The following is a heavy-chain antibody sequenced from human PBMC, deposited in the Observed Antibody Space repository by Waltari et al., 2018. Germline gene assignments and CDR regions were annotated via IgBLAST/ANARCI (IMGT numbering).Heavy chain of an antibody. CDR1: Y. CDR2: IYYSGNT. J-gene: IGHJ5*02. D-gene: IGHD5-12*01. V-gene: IGHV4-39*01. CDR3: ARHWKRNGYRFDP. Sequence: YGGWIGQSPGKGMECMGTIYYSGNTYYNPTLKSRVTISGDTSKNRYSLKLSSVTAADTAVYYCARHWKRNGYRFDPWGQGTLVTVSS.